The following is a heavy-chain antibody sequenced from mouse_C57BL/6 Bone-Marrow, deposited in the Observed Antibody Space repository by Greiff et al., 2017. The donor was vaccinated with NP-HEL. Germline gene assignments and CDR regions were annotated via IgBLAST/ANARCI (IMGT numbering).Heavy chain of an antibody. V-gene: IGHV1-69*01. Sequence: VQLQQPGAELVMPGASVKLSCKASGYTFTSYWMHWVKQRPGQGLEWIGEIDPSDSYTNYNQKFKGKSTLTVDKSSSTAYMQLSSLTSEDSAVYYCARNFDYWGKGTTLTVSS. CDR1: GYTFTSYW. J-gene: IGHJ2*01. CDR2: IDPSDSYT. CDR3: ARNFDY.